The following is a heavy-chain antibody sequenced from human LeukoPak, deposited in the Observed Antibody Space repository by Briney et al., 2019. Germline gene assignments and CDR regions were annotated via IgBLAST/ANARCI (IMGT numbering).Heavy chain of an antibody. CDR3: ARVVSGYDYRYYYYYMDV. J-gene: IGHJ6*03. D-gene: IGHD5-12*01. CDR1: GYTFTSYA. V-gene: IGHV7-4-1*02. Sequence: ASVKVSCKASGYTFTSYAMNWVRQAPGQGLEWMGWINTNTGNPTYAQGFTGRFVFSLDTSVSTAYLQISSLKAEDTAVYYCARVVSGYDYRYYYYYMDVWGKGTTVTVSS. CDR2: INTNTGNP.